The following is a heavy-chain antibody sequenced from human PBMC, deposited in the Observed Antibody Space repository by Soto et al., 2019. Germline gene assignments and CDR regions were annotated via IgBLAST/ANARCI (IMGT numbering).Heavy chain of an antibody. D-gene: IGHD1-1*01. J-gene: IGHJ6*02. CDR2: INPNTGGT. CDR1: GYTFTGYY. CDR3: ARGGSQRHYYQAMDV. Sequence: ASVKVSCKASGYTFTGYYIHWVRQAPGQGLEWVGWINPNTGGTNYAQKFQGWVTMTRDTSIYTAYMELSRLKSDDTAAYYCARGGSQRHYYQAMDVWGQGRMVTVSS. V-gene: IGHV1-2*04.